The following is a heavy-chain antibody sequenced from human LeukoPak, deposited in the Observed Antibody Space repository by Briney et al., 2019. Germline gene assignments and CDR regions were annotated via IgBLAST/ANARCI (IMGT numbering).Heavy chain of an antibody. CDR2: IYPADSDT. CDR1: GYSFTSHW. Sequence: GQSLKISXKGSGYSFTSHWIGWVRQLPGKGREWMGIIYPADSDTKYSPSFQGQVTISADKSINTAYLQWSGLKVSDTAIYYCTRHPCFNILTGYYAVFDYWGQGTLVTVSS. CDR3: TRHPCFNILTGYYAVFDY. J-gene: IGHJ4*02. D-gene: IGHD3-9*01. V-gene: IGHV5-51*01.